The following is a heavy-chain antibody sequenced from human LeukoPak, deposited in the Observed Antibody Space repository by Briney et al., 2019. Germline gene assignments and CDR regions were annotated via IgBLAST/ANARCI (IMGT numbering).Heavy chain of an antibody. CDR1: GFTFSSYG. CDR2: IRYDGSNK. CDR3: AKDRPSFLKPRGGSYLTNWFDP. D-gene: IGHD2-15*01. Sequence: GGSLRLSCAASGFTFSSYGMHWVRQAPGKGLEWVAFIRYDGSNKYYEDSVEGRFTISSDNSKNMMYLHINNLGAETTAEYYRAKDRPSFLKPRGGSYLTNWFDPWGQGTLVTVSS. J-gene: IGHJ5*02. V-gene: IGHV3-30*02.